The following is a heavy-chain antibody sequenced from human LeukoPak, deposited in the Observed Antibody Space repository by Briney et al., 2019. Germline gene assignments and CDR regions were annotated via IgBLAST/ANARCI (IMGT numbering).Heavy chain of an antibody. D-gene: IGHD3-10*01. Sequence: GGSLRLSCGASGFRFSDYWMSWVRQAPGKGLVWVSRINDDETETDYADFAKGRFTISRDNAKNTLYLQMNSLRAEDTAVYYCVRGGVRTFDNWGQGSLVTVSS. V-gene: IGHV3-74*01. CDR3: VRGGVRTFDN. J-gene: IGHJ4*02. CDR2: INDDETET. CDR1: GFRFSDYW.